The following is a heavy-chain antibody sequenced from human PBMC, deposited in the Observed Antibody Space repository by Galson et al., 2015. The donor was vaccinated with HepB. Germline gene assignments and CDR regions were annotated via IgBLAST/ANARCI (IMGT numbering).Heavy chain of an antibody. CDR3: ARVGSRGSSWGPKENWFDP. V-gene: IGHV4-59*01. CDR1: GGSISSYY. CDR2: IYYSGST. D-gene: IGHD6-13*01. J-gene: IGHJ5*02. Sequence: ETLSLTCTVSGGSISSYYWSWIRQPPGKGLEWIGYIYYSGSTNYNPSLKSRVTISVDTSKNQFSLKLSSVTAADTAVYYCARVGSRGSSWGPKENWFDPWGQGTLVTVSS.